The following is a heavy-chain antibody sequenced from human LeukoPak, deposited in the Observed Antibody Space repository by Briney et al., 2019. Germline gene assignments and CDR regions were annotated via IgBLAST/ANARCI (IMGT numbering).Heavy chain of an antibody. Sequence: SETLSLTCTVSGGSISSYYWSWIRQPAGKGLEWIGRIYTSGSTNYNPSLKGRVTMSVDTSKNQFSLKLSSVTAADTAVYYCARDGEGVGGYVTWYYYGMDVWGQGTTVTVSS. V-gene: IGHV4-4*07. J-gene: IGHJ6*02. CDR2: IYTSGST. D-gene: IGHD5-12*01. CDR1: GGSISSYY. CDR3: ARDGEGVGGYVTWYYYGMDV.